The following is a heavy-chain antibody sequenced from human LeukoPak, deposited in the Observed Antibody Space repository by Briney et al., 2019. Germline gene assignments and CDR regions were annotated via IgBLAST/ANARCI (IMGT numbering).Heavy chain of an antibody. Sequence: ASVKVSCKASGYTFTSYYMHWVRQAPGQGLEWMGIINPSGGSTSYAQKFQGRVTMTRDMSTSTVYMELSSLRSEDTAVYYCARDLRTKSELLSKDAFDIWGQGTMVTVSS. V-gene: IGHV1-46*01. D-gene: IGHD1-26*01. CDR3: ARDLRTKSELLSKDAFDI. J-gene: IGHJ3*02. CDR1: GYTFTSYY. CDR2: INPSGGST.